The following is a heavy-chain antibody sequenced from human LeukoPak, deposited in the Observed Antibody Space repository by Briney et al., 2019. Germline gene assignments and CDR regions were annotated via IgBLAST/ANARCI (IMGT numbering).Heavy chain of an antibody. J-gene: IGHJ4*02. CDR1: GGSISSSSYY. V-gene: IGHV4-39*07. Sequence: PSETLSLTCTVSGGSISSSSYYWGWIRQPPGKGLEWIGSIYYSGSTYYNPSPKSRVTISVDTSKNQFSLKLSSVTAADTAVYYCARLDNDYSFLDYWGQGTLVTVSS. CDR3: ARLDNDYSFLDY. CDR2: IYYSGST. D-gene: IGHD4-11*01.